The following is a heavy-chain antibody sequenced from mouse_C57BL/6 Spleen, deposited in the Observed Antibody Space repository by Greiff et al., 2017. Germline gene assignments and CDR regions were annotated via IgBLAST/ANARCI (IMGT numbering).Heavy chain of an antibody. J-gene: IGHJ4*01. V-gene: IGHV5-4*01. CDR3: ARDGDLRAIDY. Sequence: EVLLVQSGGGLVKPGGSLKLSCAASGFTFSSYAISWVRQTPEKRLEWVATICAGGSCTYYPDNLKGRFTLSRDKAKNNRYLQMSHLKSEDTAMYYCARDGDLRAIDYWGQGTSVTVSS. CDR1: GFTFSSYA. CDR2: ICAGGSCT.